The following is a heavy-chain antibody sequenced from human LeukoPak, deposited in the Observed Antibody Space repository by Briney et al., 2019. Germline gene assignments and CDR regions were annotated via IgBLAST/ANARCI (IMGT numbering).Heavy chain of an antibody. CDR2: IKSKTDGGTT. V-gene: IGHV3-15*01. J-gene: IGHJ4*02. CDR3: TTDPYLTFGGVIALDY. Sequence: PGGSLRLSCAASGFIFSDYAMTWVRQAPGKGLEWVGRIKSKTDGGTTDYAAPVKGRFTISRDDSKNTLYLQMNSLKTEDTAVYYCTTDPYLTFGGVIALDYWGQGTLVTVSS. CDR1: GFIFSDYA. D-gene: IGHD3-16*02.